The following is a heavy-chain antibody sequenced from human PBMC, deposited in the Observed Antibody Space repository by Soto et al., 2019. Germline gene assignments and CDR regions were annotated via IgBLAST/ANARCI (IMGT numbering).Heavy chain of an antibody. CDR2: MNWDGRIA. Sequence: EVQLVESGGTVIQVGGSMRLSCAASGFIFDDFTMHWVRLVPGKGLQWVSYMNWDGRIAMYADSVKGRFTISRENTNNHLYLQMNSLRSDDTALYYCAKDEGAAVEAPGDCGHGTLVTVSS. D-gene: IGHD6-13*01. CDR1: GFIFDDFT. V-gene: IGHV3-43*01. J-gene: IGHJ4*01. CDR3: AKDEGAAVEAPGD.